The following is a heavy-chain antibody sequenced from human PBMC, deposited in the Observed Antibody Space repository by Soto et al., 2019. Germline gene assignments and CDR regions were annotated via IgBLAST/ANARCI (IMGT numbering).Heavy chain of an antibody. J-gene: IGHJ6*02. CDR2: IIPLMRTV. CDR1: EVTFASYS. V-gene: IGHV1-69*06. D-gene: IGHD2-21*01. Sequence: QEELVQSGAEVKKPGSSVNVSCRTSEVTFASYSITWLRQAPGQRLEWMGEIIPLMRTVNYAQKFQDRVTITGDRSTSTVYMALSSLRSDDTAVYYCARDPVDLFGYLDVWGQGTPVTVSS. CDR3: ARDPVDLFGYLDV.